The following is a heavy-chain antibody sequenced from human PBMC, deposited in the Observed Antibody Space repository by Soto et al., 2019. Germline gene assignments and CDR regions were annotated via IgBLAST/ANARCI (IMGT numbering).Heavy chain of an antibody. CDR3: VTNGPTRVTAGFDY. V-gene: IGHV3-48*03. Sequence: AGGSLRLSCATSGFTFSTSAMDWVRQSPGKGLEWLSYISSSGDSIYYADSVKGRFTVSRDNAKNSLFLQMNSLRDEDTAFYYCVTNGPTRVTAGFDYWGQGTLVTSPQ. D-gene: IGHD4-17*01. J-gene: IGHJ4*02. CDR2: ISSSGDSI. CDR1: GFTFSTSA.